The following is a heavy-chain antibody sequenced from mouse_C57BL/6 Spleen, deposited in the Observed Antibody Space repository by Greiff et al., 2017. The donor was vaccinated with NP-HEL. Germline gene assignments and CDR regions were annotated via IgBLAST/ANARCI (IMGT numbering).Heavy chain of an antibody. D-gene: IGHD4-1*01. J-gene: IGHJ4*01. CDR2: ISGGGGNT. CDR1: GFTFSSYT. Sequence: EVQLVESGGGLVKPGGSLKLSCAASGFTFSSYTMSWVRQTPEKRLEWVATISGGGGNTYYPDSVKGRFTISRDNAKNTLYLQMSSLMSEDTALSYCARPTGGYAMDYWGQGTSVTVSS. CDR3: ARPTGGYAMDY. V-gene: IGHV5-9*01.